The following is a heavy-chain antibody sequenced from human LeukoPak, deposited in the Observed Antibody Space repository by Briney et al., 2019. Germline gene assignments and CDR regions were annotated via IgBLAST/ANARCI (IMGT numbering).Heavy chain of an antibody. J-gene: IGHJ4*02. CDR1: GGTFSSYA. CDR2: IIPIFGTA. CDR3: ARGYYYDSSGYYYRFDY. V-gene: IGHV1-69*13. D-gene: IGHD3-22*01. Sequence: SVKVSCKASGGTFSSYAISWVRQAPGQGLEWMGGIIPIFGTANYAQKFQGRVTITADESTSTAYMELSSLRSEDTAVYYCARGYYYDSSGYYYRFDYWGQGTLVTVSS.